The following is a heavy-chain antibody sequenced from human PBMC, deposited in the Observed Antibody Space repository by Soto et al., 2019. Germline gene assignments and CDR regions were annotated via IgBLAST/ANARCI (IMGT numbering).Heavy chain of an antibody. V-gene: IGHV1-69*12. J-gene: IGHJ6*02. Sequence: QVQLVQSGAEVKKPGSSVKVSCKASGGTFSSYAISWVRQAPGQGLEWMGGIIPIFGTANYAQKFQGRVXIXAVXSTSTAYMELSSLRSEDTAVYYCATEFGGYYGMDVWGQGTTVTVSS. CDR1: GGTFSSYA. CDR3: ATEFGGYYGMDV. CDR2: IIPIFGTA. D-gene: IGHD3-10*01.